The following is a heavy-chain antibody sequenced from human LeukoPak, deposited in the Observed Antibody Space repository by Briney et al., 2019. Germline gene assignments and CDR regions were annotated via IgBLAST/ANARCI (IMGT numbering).Heavy chain of an antibody. CDR3: AKDRRDYGSGSYLLAFDI. CDR1: GFTFDDYA. V-gene: IGHV3-9*01. Sequence: GGSLRLSCAASGFTFDDYAMHWVRQAPGKGLEWVSGISWNSGSIGYADSVKGRFTISRDNAKNSLYLQMNSLRAEDTALYYCAKDRRDYGSGSYLLAFDIWGQGTMVTVSS. D-gene: IGHD3-10*01. CDR2: ISWNSGSI. J-gene: IGHJ3*02.